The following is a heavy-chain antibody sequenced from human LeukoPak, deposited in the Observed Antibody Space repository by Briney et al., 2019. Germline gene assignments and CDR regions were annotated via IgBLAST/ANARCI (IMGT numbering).Heavy chain of an antibody. CDR1: GYTFTSYG. Sequence: ASVKVSCKASGYTFTSYGISWVRQAPGQGLEWMGWISAYNGNTNYAQKLQGRVTMTTDTSTSTAYMELRSLRSDDTAVYYCAGGRSPSQYSSGCPDYWGQGTLVTVSS. D-gene: IGHD6-19*01. V-gene: IGHV1-18*01. CDR3: AGGRSPSQYSSGCPDY. J-gene: IGHJ4*02. CDR2: ISAYNGNT.